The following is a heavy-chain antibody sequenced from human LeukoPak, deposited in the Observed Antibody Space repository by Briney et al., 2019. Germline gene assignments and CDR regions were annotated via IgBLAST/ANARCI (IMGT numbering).Heavy chain of an antibody. D-gene: IGHD3-10*01. Sequence: GGSLSLSCAASGFTFSSYSMNWVRQAPGKGLEWVSSISSSSSYIYYADSVKGRFTISRDNAKNSLYLQMNSLRAEDTAVYYCAREIRITMVRGVIDGMDVWGQGTTVTVSS. J-gene: IGHJ6*02. CDR3: AREIRITMVRGVIDGMDV. V-gene: IGHV3-21*01. CDR1: GFTFSSYS. CDR2: ISSSSSYI.